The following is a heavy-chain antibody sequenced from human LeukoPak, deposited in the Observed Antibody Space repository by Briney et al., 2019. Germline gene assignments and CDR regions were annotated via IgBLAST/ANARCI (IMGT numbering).Heavy chain of an antibody. CDR3: AMSYTSRLGGLDY. V-gene: IGHV3-21*01. Sequence: GGSLRLSCAASGFTFSSYSMNWVRQAPGKGLEWVSSISSSSSYIYYADSVKGRFTISRDNAKNSLYLQMNSLRAEDTAVYYCAMSYTSRLGGLDYWGQGTLVTVSS. CDR1: GFTFSSYS. CDR2: ISSSSSYI. J-gene: IGHJ4*02. D-gene: IGHD5/OR15-5a*01.